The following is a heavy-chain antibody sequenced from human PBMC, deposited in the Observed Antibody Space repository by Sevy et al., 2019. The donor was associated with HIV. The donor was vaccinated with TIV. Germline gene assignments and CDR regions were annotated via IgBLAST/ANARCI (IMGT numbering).Heavy chain of an antibody. CDR1: GFTFDAYA. D-gene: IGHD2-2*01. V-gene: IGHV3-9*01. CDR2: INWNSGSI. Sequence: GGSLRLSCAASGFTFDAYAMHWVRQAPGKGLEWVSGINWNSGSIVYGDSVKGRLTISRDNAKNSLYLQMKSLRAEDTAFYYCAKGSTSSITSCMDVWGQGTTVTVSS. J-gene: IGHJ6*02. CDR3: AKGSTSSITSCMDV.